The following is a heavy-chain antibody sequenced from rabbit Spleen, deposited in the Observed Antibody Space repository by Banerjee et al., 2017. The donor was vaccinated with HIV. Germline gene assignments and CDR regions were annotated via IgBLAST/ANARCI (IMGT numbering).Heavy chain of an antibody. CDR1: GFSLSSRYY. CDR2: IYTDGSGDT. CDR3: ARETSSGWGIVSFYFTL. D-gene: IGHD4-1*01. Sequence: QSLEESGGDLVKPGASLTLTCTASGFSLSSRYYMCWVRQAPGKGLEWIACIYTDGSGDTYAASWAKGRFTISKTSSTTVTLQMTSLTAADTATYFCARETSSGWGIVSFYFTLWGPGTLVTVS. J-gene: IGHJ4*01. V-gene: IGHV1S40*01.